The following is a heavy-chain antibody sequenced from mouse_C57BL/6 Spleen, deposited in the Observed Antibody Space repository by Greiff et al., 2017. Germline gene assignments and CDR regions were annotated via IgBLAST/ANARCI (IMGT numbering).Heavy chain of an antibody. Sequence: QVQLKQPGAELVRPGSSVKLSCKASGYTFTSYWMDWVKQRPGQGLEWIGNIYPSDSETHYNQKFKDKATLTVDKSSSTAYMQLSSLTSEDSAVYYCARSGKLAFDYWGQGTTLTVSS. D-gene: IGHD4-1*01. CDR2: IYPSDSET. CDR1: GYTFTSYW. CDR3: ARSGKLAFDY. J-gene: IGHJ2*01. V-gene: IGHV1-61*01.